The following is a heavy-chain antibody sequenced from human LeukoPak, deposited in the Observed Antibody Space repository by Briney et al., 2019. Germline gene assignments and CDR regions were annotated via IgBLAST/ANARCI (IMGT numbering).Heavy chain of an antibody. CDR3: AREGSGWYDNFDY. Sequence: GGSLRLSCAASGFTFSSYWMSWVRQAPGKGLEWLANIKQDGSEKYYVDSVKGRFTISRDNAKNSLYLQMNSLRAEDTAVYYCAREGSGWYDNFDYWGQGTLVTVSS. CDR1: GFTFSSYW. CDR2: IKQDGSEK. V-gene: IGHV3-7*01. J-gene: IGHJ4*02. D-gene: IGHD6-19*01.